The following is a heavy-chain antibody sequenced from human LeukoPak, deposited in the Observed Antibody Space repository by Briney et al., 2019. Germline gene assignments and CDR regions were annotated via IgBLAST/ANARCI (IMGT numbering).Heavy chain of an antibody. J-gene: IGHJ4*02. CDR3: ARRRGGGYSYAYIDY. D-gene: IGHD5-18*01. Sequence: GGSLRLSCAASGFTFDDYGMSWVRQAPGKGLEWVSGINWNGGSTGYADSVKGRFTISRDNAKNSLYLQMNSLRAEDTALYHCARRRGGGYSYAYIDYWGLGTLVTVSS. V-gene: IGHV3-20*01. CDR1: GFTFDDYG. CDR2: INWNGGST.